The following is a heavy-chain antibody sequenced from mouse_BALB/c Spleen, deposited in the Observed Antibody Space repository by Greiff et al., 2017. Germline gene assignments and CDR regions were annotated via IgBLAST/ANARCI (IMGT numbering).Heavy chain of an antibody. CDR2: ISSGGSYT. V-gene: IGHV5-6*01. CDR3: ARQDGNYAHDY. D-gene: IGHD2-1*01. CDR1: GFTFSSYG. J-gene: IGHJ2*01. Sequence: EVQLVESGGDLVKPGGSLKLSCGASGFTFSSYGMSWVRQTPDKRLEWVATISSGGSYTYYPDSVKGRFTISRDNAKNTLYLQMSSLKSEDTAMYYCARQDGNYAHDYWGQGTTLTVSS.